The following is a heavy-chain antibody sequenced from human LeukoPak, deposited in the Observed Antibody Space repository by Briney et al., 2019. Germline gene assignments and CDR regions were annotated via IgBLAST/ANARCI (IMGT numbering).Heavy chain of an antibody. J-gene: IGHJ5*02. D-gene: IGHD3-10*01. CDR1: GGTFSSYA. CDR2: INAGNGNT. V-gene: IGHV1-3*01. CDR3: ARHDSVVRGIITNYFDP. Sequence: ASVKVSCKASGGTFSSYAISWVRQAPGQGLEWMGWINAGNGNTKYSQNFQGRVTITRDTSASTAYMEVSSLTSEDTAVYYCARHDSVVRGIITNYFDPWGQGTLVTVSS.